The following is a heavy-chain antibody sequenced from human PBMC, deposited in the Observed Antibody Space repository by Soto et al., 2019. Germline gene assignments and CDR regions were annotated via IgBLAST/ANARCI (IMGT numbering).Heavy chain of an antibody. CDR3: AKPYSSSGVNCFDP. CDR2: IIPIFGTA. V-gene: IGHV1-69*13. Sequence: ASVKVSCKASGGTFSSYAISWVRQAPGQGLEWMGGIIPIFGTANYAQKFQGRVTITADESTSTAYMELSSLRSEDTAVYYCAKPYSSSGVNCFDPWGQGTLVTVSS. CDR1: GGTFSSYA. J-gene: IGHJ5*02. D-gene: IGHD6-6*01.